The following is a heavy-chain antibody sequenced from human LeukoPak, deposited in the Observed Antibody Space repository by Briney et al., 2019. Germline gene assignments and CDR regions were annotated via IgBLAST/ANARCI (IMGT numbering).Heavy chain of an antibody. J-gene: IGHJ4*02. D-gene: IGHD3-10*01. CDR3: ASAGYGSGSYSTPFDY. CDR1: GGSISRTTW. CDR2: IFHSGRA. V-gene: IGHV4-4*02. Sequence: PSGTLSLTCSVSGGSISRTTWWTWVRQSPGKGLEWIGEIFHSGRANYNPSLNSRVTISIDTSKSHFSLKLTSVTAADTAVYYCASAGYGSGSYSTPFDYWGQGTLVTVSS.